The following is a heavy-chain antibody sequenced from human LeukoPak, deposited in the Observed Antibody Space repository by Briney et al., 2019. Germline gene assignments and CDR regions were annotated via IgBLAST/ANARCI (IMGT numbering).Heavy chain of an antibody. CDR1: GFTFSSYS. V-gene: IGHV3-21*01. CDR2: ISSSSSYI. J-gene: IGHJ4*02. CDR3: ARGVNYYDSSGIR. Sequence: GGSLRLSCAASGFTFSSYSMNWVRQAPGKGLEWVSSISSSSSYIYYADSVKGRFTISRDNAKNSLYLQMNSLRAEDTAVYYCARGVNYYDSSGIRWGQGTLVTASS. D-gene: IGHD3-22*01.